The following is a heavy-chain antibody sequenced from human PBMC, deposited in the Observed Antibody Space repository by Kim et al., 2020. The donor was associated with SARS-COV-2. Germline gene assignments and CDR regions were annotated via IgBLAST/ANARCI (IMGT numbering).Heavy chain of an antibody. CDR3: ARGRLWGSSRYPAPLPWDV. V-gene: IGHV4-34*01. CDR1: GGSFSGYY. D-gene: IGHD6-25*01. Sequence: SETLSLTCAVYGGSFSGYYWSWIRQPPGKGLEWIGEINHSGSTNYNPSLKSRVTISVDTSKNQFSLKLSSVTAADTAVYYCARGRLWGSSRYPAPLPWDVWGQGTTVTVSS. CDR2: INHSGST. J-gene: IGHJ6*02.